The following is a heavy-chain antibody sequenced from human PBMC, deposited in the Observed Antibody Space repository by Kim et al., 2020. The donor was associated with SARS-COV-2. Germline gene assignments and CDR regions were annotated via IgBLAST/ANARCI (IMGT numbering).Heavy chain of an antibody. V-gene: IGHV1-69*02. Sequence: YARKFQGRVTLTADKSTSTAYMEVSRLRSEDTAVYYCARSVVAATRGLDFWGQGTLVTVSS. J-gene: IGHJ4*02. D-gene: IGHD2-15*01. CDR3: ARSVVAATRGLDF.